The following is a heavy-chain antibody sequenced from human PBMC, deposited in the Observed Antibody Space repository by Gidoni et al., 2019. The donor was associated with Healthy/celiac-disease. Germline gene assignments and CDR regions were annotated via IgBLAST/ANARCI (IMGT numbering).Heavy chain of an antibody. V-gene: IGHV3-23*01. CDR2: ISGSGGST. Sequence: EVQLLESGGGLVQPGGSLRLSCAASGFTFSSYAMGWVRQAPGKGLEWVSAISGSGGSTYYADSVKGRFTISRDNSKNTLYLQMNSLRAEDTAVYYCAKDLCGYSYGCYFDYWGQGTLVTVSS. D-gene: IGHD5-18*01. CDR1: GFTFSSYA. J-gene: IGHJ4*02. CDR3: AKDLCGYSYGCYFDY.